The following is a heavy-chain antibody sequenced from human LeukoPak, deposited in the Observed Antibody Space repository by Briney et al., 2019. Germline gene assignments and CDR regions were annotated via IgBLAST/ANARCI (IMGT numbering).Heavy chain of an antibody. D-gene: IGHD2-2*01. CDR2: ISASGGST. Sequence: GSLRLSCAASGFTFTTYAISWVRQAPGKGLEWVSTISASGGSTYYADSVQGRFTISRDNSKNTLYVQMSSLRAEDTAVYYCAKDLGYCSSTSCHFDSWGQGTLVTVSS. CDR1: GFTFTTYA. V-gene: IGHV3-23*01. J-gene: IGHJ4*02. CDR3: AKDLGYCSSTSCHFDS.